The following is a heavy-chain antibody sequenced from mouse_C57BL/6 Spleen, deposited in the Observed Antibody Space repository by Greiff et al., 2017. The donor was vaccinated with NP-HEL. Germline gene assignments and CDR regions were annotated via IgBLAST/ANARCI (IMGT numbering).Heavy chain of an antibody. V-gene: IGHV7-3*01. CDR1: GFTFTDYY. CDR3: ARYKYYGSSWYFDY. D-gene: IGHD1-1*01. CDR2: IRNKANGYTT. J-gene: IGHJ2*01. Sequence: EVQVVESGGGLVQPGGSLSLSCAASGFTFTDYYMSWVRQPPGKALEWLGFIRNKANGYTTEYSASVKGRFTISRDNSQSILYLQMNALRAEDSATYYCARYKYYGSSWYFDYWGQGTTLTVSS.